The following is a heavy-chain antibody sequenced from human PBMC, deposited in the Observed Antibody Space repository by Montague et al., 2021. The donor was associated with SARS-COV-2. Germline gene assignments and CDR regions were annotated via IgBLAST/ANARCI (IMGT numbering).Heavy chain of an antibody. CDR1: GGSISSSNYY. J-gene: IGHJ4*02. D-gene: IGHD6-19*01. Sequence: SETLSLTCTVAGGSISSSNYYWGWIRQPPGKGLEWIGSLFYSGSSFYNPSLKSRVTISVDTSKNQFSLRLSSVTAADTAVYYCVAEWLAIYYFDFWGQGTLVTDSS. CDR3: VAEWLAIYYFDF. V-gene: IGHV4-39*01. CDR2: LFYSGSS.